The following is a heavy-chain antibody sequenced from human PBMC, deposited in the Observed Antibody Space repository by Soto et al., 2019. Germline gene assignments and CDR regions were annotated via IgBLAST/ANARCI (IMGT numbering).Heavy chain of an antibody. Sequence: PGGSLRLSCAASGFTFSSYAMSWVRQAPGKGLEWVSAISGSGGSTYYADSVKGRFTISRDNSKNTLYLQMNSLRAEDTAVYYCAKVRQTGTHAGPFFDYWGQGTLVTVSS. CDR1: GFTFSSYA. CDR2: ISGSGGST. CDR3: AKVRQTGTHAGPFFDY. J-gene: IGHJ4*02. V-gene: IGHV3-23*01. D-gene: IGHD1-7*01.